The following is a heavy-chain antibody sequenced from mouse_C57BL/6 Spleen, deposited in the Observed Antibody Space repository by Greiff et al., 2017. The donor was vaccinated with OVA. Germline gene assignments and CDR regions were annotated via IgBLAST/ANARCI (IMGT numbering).Heavy chain of an antibody. CDR1: GFSFTSYA. V-gene: IGHV2-9-1*01. Sequence: VQLQESGPGLVAPSQSLSITCTVSGFSFTSYAISWVRQPPGKGLEWLGVIWTGGGTNYNSALKSRLSISKDNSKSQVFLKMNSLQTDDTARYYCARSRLSGTGYYAMDYWGQGTSVTVSS. D-gene: IGHD4-1*01. J-gene: IGHJ4*01. CDR2: IWTGGGT. CDR3: ARSRLSGTGYYAMDY.